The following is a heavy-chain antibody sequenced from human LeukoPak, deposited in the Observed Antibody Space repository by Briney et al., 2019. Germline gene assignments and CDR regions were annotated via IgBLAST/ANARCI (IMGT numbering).Heavy chain of an antibody. D-gene: IGHD1-20*01. Sequence: SETPSLTCTVSGGSISSGGYYWSWVRQPPGRGLEWIGYIYHSGSTYYNPPLKSRVPISVDRSKNQFSLKLSSVTAADTAVYYCAGNWNLPKASRYAFDIWGQGTMVTVSS. CDR2: IYHSGST. CDR1: GGSISSGGYY. CDR3: AGNWNLPKASRYAFDI. J-gene: IGHJ3*02. V-gene: IGHV4-30-2*01.